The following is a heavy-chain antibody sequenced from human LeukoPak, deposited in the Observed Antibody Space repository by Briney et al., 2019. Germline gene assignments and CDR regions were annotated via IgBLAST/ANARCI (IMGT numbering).Heavy chain of an antibody. CDR3: ARESQLLSSGAFDI. V-gene: IGHV1-8*03. CDR1: GYTFTNYD. CDR2: MNPNSGDT. J-gene: IGHJ3*02. D-gene: IGHD2-2*01. Sequence: ASVKVSCKASGYTFTNYDINWGREATGQGLEWMGWMNPNSGDTGYGQKFQGRVTITRNTSISTAYMELSSLRSEDTAVYYCARESQLLSSGAFDIWGQGTMVTVSS.